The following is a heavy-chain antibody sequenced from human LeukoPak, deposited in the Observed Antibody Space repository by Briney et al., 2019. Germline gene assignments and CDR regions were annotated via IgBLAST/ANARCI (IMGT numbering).Heavy chain of an antibody. V-gene: IGHV1-2*02. CDR2: INPNSGGT. CDR1: GYTFAGYY. J-gene: IGHJ4*02. CDR3: ARNYYDSSGYYTVDY. Sequence: ASVTVSCTASGYTFAGYYMHWVRQAPGQGLEWMGWINPNSGGTNYAQKFQGRVTMTRDTSISTAYMELSRLRSDDTAVYYCARNYYDSSGYYTVDYWGQGTLVTVSS. D-gene: IGHD3-22*01.